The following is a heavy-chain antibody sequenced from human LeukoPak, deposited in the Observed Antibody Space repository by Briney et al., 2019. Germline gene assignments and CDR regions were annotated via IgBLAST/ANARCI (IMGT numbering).Heavy chain of an antibody. J-gene: IGHJ4*02. Sequence: GGSLRLSCAASGFTFGSYAMHWVRQAPGKGLEYVSAISSNGGSTYYANSVKGRFTISRDNSKNTLYLQMGSLRAEDMAVYYCARAPYGDYEDYWGQGTLVTVSS. D-gene: IGHD4-17*01. CDR3: ARAPYGDYEDY. V-gene: IGHV3-64*01. CDR2: ISSNGGST. CDR1: GFTFGSYA.